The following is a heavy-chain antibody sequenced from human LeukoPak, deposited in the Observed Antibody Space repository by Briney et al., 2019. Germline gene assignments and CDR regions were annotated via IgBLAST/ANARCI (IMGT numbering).Heavy chain of an antibody. Sequence: GGSLRLSCAASGFTFSSYSMNWVRQAPGKGLEWVSSISSSSSYIYYADSVKGRFTISRDNAKNSLYLQMNSLRAEDTAVYYCARGFYDSSGYYSSGRQDFDYWGQGTLVTVSS. CDR2: ISSSSSYI. CDR1: GFTFSSYS. CDR3: ARGFYDSSGYYSSGRQDFDY. D-gene: IGHD3-22*01. V-gene: IGHV3-21*01. J-gene: IGHJ4*02.